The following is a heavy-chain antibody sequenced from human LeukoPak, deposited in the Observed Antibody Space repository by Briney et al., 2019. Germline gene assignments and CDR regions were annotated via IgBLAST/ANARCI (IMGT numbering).Heavy chain of an antibody. V-gene: IGHV4-4*02. CDR1: GGSISSSNW. D-gene: IGHD3-10*02. CDR2: IYHSGST. Sequence: VKPSETLSLTCTVSGGSISSSNWWSWVRQPPGKGLEWIGEIYHSGSTNYNPSLKSRVTISVDKSKNQFSLKLSSVTAADTVVYYCARVRYGRYGITMYYFDHWGQGTLVTVSS. J-gene: IGHJ4*02. CDR3: ARVRYGRYGITMYYFDH.